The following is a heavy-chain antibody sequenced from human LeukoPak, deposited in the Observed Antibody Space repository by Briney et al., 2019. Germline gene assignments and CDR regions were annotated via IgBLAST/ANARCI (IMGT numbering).Heavy chain of an antibody. CDR3: ARGPSFTMVRGVHSRCMDV. CDR1: GYTFTSHY. CDR2: INPSGGST. J-gene: IGHJ6*04. D-gene: IGHD3-10*01. V-gene: IGHV1-46*01. Sequence: ASVKVSCKASGYTFTSHYMHWVRQAPGQGLEWMGIINPSGGSTSYAQRFQGRVTMTRDTSTSTVYMELSSLRSEDTAVYYCARGPSFTMVRGVHSRCMDVWGKGTTVTVSS.